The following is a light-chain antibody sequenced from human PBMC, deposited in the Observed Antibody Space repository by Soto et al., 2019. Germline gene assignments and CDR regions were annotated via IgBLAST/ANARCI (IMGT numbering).Light chain of an antibody. Sequence: QLVLTQSPSASASLGASVKLTCTLSSGHSSYAVAWHQQQPGKGPRYLMKLNIDGSHSRGDGIPDRFSGSRSGADRYLTISSLQSEDEAVYFCQTWGTGSVIFGGGTKLTVL. CDR3: QTWGTGSVI. J-gene: IGLJ2*01. CDR1: SGHSSYA. V-gene: IGLV4-69*02. CDR2: LNIDGSH.